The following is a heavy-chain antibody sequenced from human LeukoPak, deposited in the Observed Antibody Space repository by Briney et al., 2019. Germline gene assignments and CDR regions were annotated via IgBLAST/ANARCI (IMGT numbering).Heavy chain of an antibody. D-gene: IGHD3-9*01. CDR3: ARAATYYDILTGAPGYYGMDV. J-gene: IGHJ6*02. V-gene: IGHV3-11*05. Sequence: GGSLRLSCAASGFTFSDYYMSWIRQAPGKGLEWVSYISSSSSYTNYADSVKGRFTISRDNAKNSLYLQMNSLRAEDTAVYYCARAATYYDILTGAPGYYGMDVWGQGTTVTVS. CDR2: ISSSSSYT. CDR1: GFTFSDYY.